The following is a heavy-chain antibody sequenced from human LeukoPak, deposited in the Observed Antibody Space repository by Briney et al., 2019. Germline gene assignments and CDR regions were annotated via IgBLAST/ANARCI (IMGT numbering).Heavy chain of an antibody. V-gene: IGHV4-61*02. CDR1: RGSISSGSYY. D-gene: IGHD5-12*01. CDR2: IYTGGST. CDR3: AKWGGYDFYDFDI. J-gene: IGHJ3*02. Sequence: PSETLSLTCTLSRGSISSGSYYGSWIRQPAGKGLEWIGRIYTGGSTNYNPSLKSRVVISVDTSKNRFSLKLSSVTAADTAVYYCAKWGGYDFYDFDIWGQGTMVTVSS.